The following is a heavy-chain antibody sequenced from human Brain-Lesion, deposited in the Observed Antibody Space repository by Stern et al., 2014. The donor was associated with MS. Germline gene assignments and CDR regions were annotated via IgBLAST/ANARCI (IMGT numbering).Heavy chain of an antibody. V-gene: IGHV5-51*03. Sequence: MQLVQSGAEVKKPGESLKISCEASGYLFDDYWIGWVRQMSGRGLELVAIIFPRDSNTRYSPSVQGQVTISADKSISPASLQWGSRKPADPAMYYWARSPATPSGYDRFDYWGQGALVTVSS. J-gene: IGHJ4*02. CDR1: GYLFDDYW. CDR3: ARSPATPSGYDRFDY. CDR2: IFPRDSNT. D-gene: IGHD5-12*01.